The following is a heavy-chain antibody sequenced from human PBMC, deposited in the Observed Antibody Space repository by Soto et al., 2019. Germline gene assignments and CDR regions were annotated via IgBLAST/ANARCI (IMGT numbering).Heavy chain of an antibody. J-gene: IGHJ4*02. D-gene: IGHD2-15*01. CDR2: ISANSGDT. CDR3: ARDFRSSCTGSSCIYFDY. CDR1: GYTFTSYG. V-gene: IGHV1-18*01. Sequence: ASVKVSCKASGYTFTSYGFSWVRQAPGQGLEWVGWISANSGDTNSARKFQGRVTLTTDTSTGTAYMDLTSLRSDDTAVYYCARDFRSSCTGSSCIYFDYWGQGTQVTVSS.